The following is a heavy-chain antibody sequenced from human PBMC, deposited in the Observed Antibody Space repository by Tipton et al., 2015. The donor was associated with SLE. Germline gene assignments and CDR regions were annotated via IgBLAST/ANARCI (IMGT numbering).Heavy chain of an antibody. J-gene: IGHJ6*03. CDR3: ARDGYSSSWGRDYYYYMDV. D-gene: IGHD6-13*01. Sequence: PRLSCAASGFTFSNAWMSWVRQAPGKGLEWVAVISYDGSNKYYADSVKGRFTISRDNSKNTLYLQMNSLRAEDTAVYYCARDGYSSSWGRDYYYYMDVWGKGTTVTVSS. CDR2: ISYDGSNK. V-gene: IGHV3-30*03. CDR1: GFTFSNAW.